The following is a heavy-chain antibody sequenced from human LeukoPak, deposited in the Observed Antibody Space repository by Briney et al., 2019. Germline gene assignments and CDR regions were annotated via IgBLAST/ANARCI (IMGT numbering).Heavy chain of an antibody. V-gene: IGHV3-7*03. J-gene: IGHJ4*02. CDR2: INQDGSEK. Sequence: GGSLRLSCEGSGFTFRNYWLKWVRQAPGKGLEGVANINQDGSEKYYVDSVKGRFTISRDNAQNSLYLQMNSLRAEDTAVYYCARPRDSGCSKTWDYWGQGTLVTVSS. D-gene: IGHD6-25*01. CDR1: GFTFRNYW. CDR3: ARPRDSGCSKTWDY.